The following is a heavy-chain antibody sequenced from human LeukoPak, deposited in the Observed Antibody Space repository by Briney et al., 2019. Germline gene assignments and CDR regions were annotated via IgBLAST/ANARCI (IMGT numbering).Heavy chain of an antibody. CDR3: ARVARPHIYYGSGRGWFDP. J-gene: IGHJ5*02. V-gene: IGHV4-34*01. D-gene: IGHD3-10*01. CDR2: INHSGST. CDR1: GGSFSGYY. Sequence: PSETLSLTCAVYGGSFSGYYWSWIRQPPGKGLEWIGEINHSGSTNYNPSLKSRLTISVDTSKNQFSLKLSSVTAADTAVYYCARVARPHIYYGSGRGWFDPWGQGTLVTVSS.